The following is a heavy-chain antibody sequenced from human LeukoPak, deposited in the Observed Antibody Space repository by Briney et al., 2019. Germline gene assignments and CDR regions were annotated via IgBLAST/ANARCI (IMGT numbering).Heavy chain of an antibody. CDR3: ARDPTCVGGGSCYSGAFDI. J-gene: IGHJ3*02. CDR1: GDSVSSNSAA. V-gene: IGHV6-1*01. CDR2: TYYRSKWYN. Sequence: SQTLSLTCAISGDSVSSNSAAWNWIRQSPSRGLEWLGRTYYRSKWYNDYAVSVKSRITINPDTSKNQFSLQLNSVTPEDTAVYYCARDPTCVGGGSCYSGAFDIWGQGTMVTVSS. D-gene: IGHD2-15*01.